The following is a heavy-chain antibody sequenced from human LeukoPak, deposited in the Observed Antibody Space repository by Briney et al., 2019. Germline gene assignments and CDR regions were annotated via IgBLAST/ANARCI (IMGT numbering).Heavy chain of an antibody. V-gene: IGHV1-24*01. J-gene: IGHJ4*02. D-gene: IGHD5-18*01. CDR3: ATHTNTAMVINY. CDR2: FDPEDGET. Sequence: ASVKVSCKVSGYTLTGLSMNWVRQAPGKGLEWMGGFDPEDGETIYAQKFQGRVTMTEDTSTDTAYMELSSLRSEDTAVYYCATHTNTAMVINYWGQGTLVTVSS. CDR1: GYTLTGLS.